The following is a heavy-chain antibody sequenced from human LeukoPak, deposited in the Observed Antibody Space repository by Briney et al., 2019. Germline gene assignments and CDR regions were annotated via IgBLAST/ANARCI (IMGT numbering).Heavy chain of an antibody. Sequence: PGGSLRLSCAASGFTFSTYWMDWVSQAPGKGLEWVANIKQDGSDKHYVDSVKGRFTISRDNAKNSLYLQMNSLRAEDTAVYYCARGPEYMSPFDYCGQGALITVSS. CDR1: GFTFSTYW. D-gene: IGHD1-14*01. CDR3: ARGPEYMSPFDY. J-gene: IGHJ4*02. V-gene: IGHV3-7*01. CDR2: IKQDGSDK.